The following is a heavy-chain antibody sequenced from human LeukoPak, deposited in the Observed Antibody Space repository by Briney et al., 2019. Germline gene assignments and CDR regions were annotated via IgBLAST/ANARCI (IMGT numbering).Heavy chain of an antibody. V-gene: IGHV1-46*01. D-gene: IGHD2-2*01. J-gene: IGHJ6*02. CDR2: INPSGGST. Sequence: ASVKVSCKASGYTFTSYYMHWVRQAPGQGLEWMGIINPSGGSTSYAQKFQGRVTITADKSTSTAYMELSSLRSEDTALYYCATDPVVVVPAAMYYYYGMDVWGQGTTVTVSS. CDR1: GYTFTSYY. CDR3: ATDPVVVVPAAMYYYYGMDV.